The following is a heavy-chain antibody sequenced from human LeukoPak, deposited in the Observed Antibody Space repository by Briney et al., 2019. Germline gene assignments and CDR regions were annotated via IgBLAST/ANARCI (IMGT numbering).Heavy chain of an antibody. Sequence: GGSLRLSCAGSGFTLSSYDMHWVRQGTGKGLEWVSAIGTAGDRYYPGSVKGRFTISRENAKNSLFLQMNSLTAGDTAVYYCARAASGYGFDYWGQGTLVTVSS. V-gene: IGHV3-13*01. J-gene: IGHJ4*02. CDR1: GFTLSSYD. CDR3: ARAASGYGFDY. D-gene: IGHD5-12*01. CDR2: IGTAGDR.